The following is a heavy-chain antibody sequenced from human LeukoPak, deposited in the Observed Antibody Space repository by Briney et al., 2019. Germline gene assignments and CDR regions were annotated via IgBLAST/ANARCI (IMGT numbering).Heavy chain of an antibody. J-gene: IGHJ6*02. D-gene: IGHD6-13*01. CDR2: ISYDGSNK. V-gene: IGHV3-30*04. CDR1: GFTFSSYA. Sequence: PGRSLRLSCAASGFTFSSYAMHWVRQAPGKGLEWVAVISYDGSNKYYADSVKGRFTISRDNSKNTLYLQMNSLRAEGTAVYYCARDQGSSWHDYYYYGMDVWGQGTTVTVSS. CDR3: ARDQGSSWHDYYYYGMDV.